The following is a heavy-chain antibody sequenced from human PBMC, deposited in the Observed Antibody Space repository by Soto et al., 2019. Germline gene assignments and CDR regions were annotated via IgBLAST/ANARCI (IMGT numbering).Heavy chain of an antibody. V-gene: IGHV1-46*01. CDR1: GYTFTSYY. CDR2: INPSGGST. D-gene: IGHD2-21*01. Sequence: ASVKVSCKASGYTFTSYYMHWVRQAPGQGLEWMGIINPSGGSTSHAQKFQGRVTMTRDTSTSTVYMELSSLRSEDTAVYYCALEGHIVAYYYYGMDVRGQGTTVTVSS. J-gene: IGHJ6*02. CDR3: ALEGHIVAYYYYGMDV.